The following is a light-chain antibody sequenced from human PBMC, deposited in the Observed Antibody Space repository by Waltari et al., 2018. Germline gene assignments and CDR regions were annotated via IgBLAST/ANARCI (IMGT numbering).Light chain of an antibody. CDR2: AAS. V-gene: IGKV1-9*01. CDR3: QQLNSYQWT. CDR1: QGSRNY. J-gene: IGKJ1*01. Sequence: IQLTQSPSSLSASVGDRVPITCRASQGSRNYLAWYQQKPGQAPKLLIYAASTLQSGVPSRFCGSGSGTDFTLTISSLQPEDFATYYCQQLNSYQWTFGQGTKVEIK.